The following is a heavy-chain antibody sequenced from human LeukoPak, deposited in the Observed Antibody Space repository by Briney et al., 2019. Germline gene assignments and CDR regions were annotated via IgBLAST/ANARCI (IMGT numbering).Heavy chain of an antibody. V-gene: IGHV3-21*01. Sequence: GGSLRLSCAASEFTFSSYSMNWVRQAPGKGLEWVSSISSSSSYIYYADSVKGRFTISRDNAKNSLYLQMNSLRAEDTAVYYCARDRSIMVQLYYYGMDVWGQGTTVTVSS. CDR3: ARDRSIMVQLYYYGMDV. J-gene: IGHJ6*02. CDR2: ISSSSSYI. D-gene: IGHD3-10*01. CDR1: EFTFSSYS.